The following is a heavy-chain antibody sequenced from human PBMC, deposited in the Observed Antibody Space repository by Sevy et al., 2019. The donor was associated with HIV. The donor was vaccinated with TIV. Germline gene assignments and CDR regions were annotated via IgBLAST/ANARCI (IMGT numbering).Heavy chain of an antibody. CDR2: ISGSGGSS. CDR1: GFTFSSYA. CDR3: AKEFREGVWFGELYY. Sequence: GGSLRLSCAASGFTFSSYAMSWVRQAPGKGLEWVSAISGSGGSSYYADPGKGRFTISRDNSKNTLYLQMNSLRAEDTAVYYCAKEFREGVWFGELYYWGQGTLVTVSS. D-gene: IGHD3-10*01. V-gene: IGHV3-23*01. J-gene: IGHJ4*02.